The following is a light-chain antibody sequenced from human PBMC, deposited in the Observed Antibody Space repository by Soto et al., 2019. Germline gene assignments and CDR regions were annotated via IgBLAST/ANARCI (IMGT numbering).Light chain of an antibody. V-gene: IGLV1-40*01. J-gene: IGLJ2*01. CDR2: DNS. CDR3: QSFDSSRGGVV. Sequence: QPVLTQPPSVSGAPGQRVTISCTGSSSNIGAGYDVHWYQQLPGTAPKPLIYDNSNRPSGVPDRFSGSKSGTAASLAITGLHAEDEADYYFQSFDSSRGGVVFGGGTKLTVL. CDR1: SSNIGAGYD.